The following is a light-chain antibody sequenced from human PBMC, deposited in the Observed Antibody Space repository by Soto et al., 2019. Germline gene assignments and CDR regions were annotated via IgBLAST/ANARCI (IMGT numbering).Light chain of an antibody. CDR2: GVD. V-gene: IGLV2-8*01. CDR3: SSHAGKNKYVL. Sequence: QSALTQPPSASGSPGQSVTISCTGTSRDSGYYDFVSWYQQLPGKAPKLMIYGVDKRPSGVPHRFSGTRSGSTASLTVSGLQAEDEAVYYCSSHAGKNKYVLFGGGTKLTVL. CDR1: SRDSGYYDF. J-gene: IGLJ2*01.